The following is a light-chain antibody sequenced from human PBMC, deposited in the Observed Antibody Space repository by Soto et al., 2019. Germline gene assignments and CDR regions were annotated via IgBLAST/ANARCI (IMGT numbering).Light chain of an antibody. CDR1: SSNIGSNY. CDR3: AAWDDSLSGLV. Sequence: QSVLTQPPSASGTPGQRVTISCSGSSSNIGSNYVYWYQQLPGTAPKLLIYRNNQRPSGVPDRFSGSKSGTSASLAISGLGSEDESDYYCAAWDDSLSGLVFGGGTMLAVL. J-gene: IGLJ2*01. CDR2: RNN. V-gene: IGLV1-47*01.